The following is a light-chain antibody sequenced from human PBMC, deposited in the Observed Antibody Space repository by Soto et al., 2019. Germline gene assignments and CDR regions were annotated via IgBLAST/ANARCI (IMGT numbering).Light chain of an antibody. Sequence: EVVLTQSPATLSLSPGERATLSCRASQSVTKYLAWYQQKPGQALRLLISDVSKRATGIPARFSGSGSATDFTLTIGSLEPEDFAVYYCHQRSNWPLTFGGGTKLEIK. CDR3: HQRSNWPLT. CDR1: QSVTKY. CDR2: DVS. J-gene: IGKJ4*01. V-gene: IGKV3-11*01.